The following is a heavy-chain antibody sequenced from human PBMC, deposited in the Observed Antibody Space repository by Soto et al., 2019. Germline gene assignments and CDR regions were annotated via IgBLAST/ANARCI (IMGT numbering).Heavy chain of an antibody. D-gene: IGHD2-21*02. J-gene: IGHJ4*02. CDR3: ARGGPLAYCGGDCYAMFDY. V-gene: IGHV3-66*01. CDR1: GFTVSSNY. Sequence: GGSLRLSCAASGFTVSSNYMSWVRQAPGKGLEWVSVIYSGGSTYYADSVKGRFTISRDNSKNTLYLQMNSLRAEDTAVYYCARGGPLAYCGGDCYAMFDYWGQGTLVTVSS. CDR2: IYSGGST.